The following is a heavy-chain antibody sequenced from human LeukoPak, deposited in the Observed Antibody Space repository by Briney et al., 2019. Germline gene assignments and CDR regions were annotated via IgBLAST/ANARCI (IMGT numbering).Heavy chain of an antibody. J-gene: IGHJ4*02. D-gene: IGHD5-18*01. CDR1: GGSFSGYY. CDR3: ARGRRGYSYGYCFDY. Sequence: SETLSLTCAVYGGSFSGYYWSWIRQPPGKGLEWIGEINHSGSTNYNPSLKSRVTISVDTPKNQFSLKLSSVTAADTAVYYCARGRRGYSYGYCFDYWGQGTLVTVSS. V-gene: IGHV4-34*01. CDR2: INHSGST.